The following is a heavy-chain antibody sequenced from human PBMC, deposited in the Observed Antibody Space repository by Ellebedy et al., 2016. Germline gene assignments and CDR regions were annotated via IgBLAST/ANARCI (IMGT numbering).Heavy chain of an antibody. J-gene: IGHJ4*02. CDR3: AGGQLVLSY. Sequence: LRLSCAVSGGSISSDGYSWSWIRQPPGKGLEWIGYIYHSGSTYYNVSLKSRVTISLDRSKNQFSLNLSSVTATDTAVYYCAGGQLVLSYWGQGTLVTVSS. D-gene: IGHD6-6*01. CDR1: GGSISSDGYS. V-gene: IGHV4-30-2*01. CDR2: IYHSGST.